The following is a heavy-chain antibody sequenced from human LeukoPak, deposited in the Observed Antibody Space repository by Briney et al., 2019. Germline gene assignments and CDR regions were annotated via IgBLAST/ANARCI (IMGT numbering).Heavy chain of an antibody. Sequence: PSETLSLTCAVYGGSFSGYYWSWIRQPPGKGLEWIGEINHSGSTNYNPSLKRRVNISVDTTKNQFSLKRSSVTAAETAVYFCRRRGPSWYGDASDICSQGTMPTVSS. CDR2: INHSGST. CDR3: RRRGPSWYGDASDI. CDR1: GGSFSGYY. V-gene: IGHV4-34*01. J-gene: IGHJ3*02. D-gene: IGHD6-13*01.